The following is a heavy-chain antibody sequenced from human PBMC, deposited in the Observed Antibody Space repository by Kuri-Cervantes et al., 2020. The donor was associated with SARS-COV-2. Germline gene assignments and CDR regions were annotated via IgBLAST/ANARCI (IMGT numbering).Heavy chain of an antibody. Sequence: ASMKVSCKASGYTFTSYGISWVRQAPGQGLEWMGWISAYNGNTNYAQKLQGRVTMTTDTSTSTAYMELRSLRSDDTAVYYCARSDCSSTSCYADPFDYWGQGTLVTVSS. D-gene: IGHD2-2*01. V-gene: IGHV1-18*01. CDR1: GYTFTSYG. J-gene: IGHJ4*02. CDR2: ISAYNGNT. CDR3: ARSDCSSTSCYADPFDY.